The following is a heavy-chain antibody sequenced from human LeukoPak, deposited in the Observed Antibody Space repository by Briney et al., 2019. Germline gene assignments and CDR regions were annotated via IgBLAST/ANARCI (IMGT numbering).Heavy chain of an antibody. CDR3: ASLPRGYDILTGYYMGVDY. D-gene: IGHD3-9*01. CDR1: GFTFSSYA. V-gene: IGHV3-23*01. Sequence: GGSLRLSCAASGFTFSSYAMSWVRQAPGRGLEWVSAISGSGGSTYYADSVKGRFTISRDNSKNTLYLQMNSLRAEDTAVYYCASLPRGYDILTGYYMGVDYWGQGTLVTVSS. CDR2: ISGSGGST. J-gene: IGHJ4*02.